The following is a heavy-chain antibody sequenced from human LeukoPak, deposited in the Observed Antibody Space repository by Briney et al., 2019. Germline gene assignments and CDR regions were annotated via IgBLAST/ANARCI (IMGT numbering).Heavy chain of an antibody. CDR2: INPNSGGT. CDR3: GRGGCITLIVDNWFDP. Sequence: ASLNVSCTASGYTFTGYYMHWVRQAPGQGLEWMGWINPNSGGTNYAQNFQGGVTMTRDTSISTAYMQLTMLRSDDTAVYYCGRGGCITLIVDNWFDPWGQGTLVTVSS. CDR1: GYTFTGYY. J-gene: IGHJ5*02. D-gene: IGHD3-22*01. V-gene: IGHV1-2*02.